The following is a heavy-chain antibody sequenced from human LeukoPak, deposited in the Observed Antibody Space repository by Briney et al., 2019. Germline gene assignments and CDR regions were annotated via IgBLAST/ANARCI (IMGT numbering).Heavy chain of an antibody. V-gene: IGHV4-59*01. Sequence: SETLSLTYTVSGGSISSYYWSWIRQPPGKGLEWIGYIYYSGSTNYNPSLKSRVTISVDTSKNQFSLKLSSVTAADTAVYYCARGREEMATITPFDYWGQGTLVTVSS. J-gene: IGHJ4*02. CDR3: ARGREEMATITPFDY. CDR2: IYYSGST. CDR1: GGSISSYY. D-gene: IGHD5-24*01.